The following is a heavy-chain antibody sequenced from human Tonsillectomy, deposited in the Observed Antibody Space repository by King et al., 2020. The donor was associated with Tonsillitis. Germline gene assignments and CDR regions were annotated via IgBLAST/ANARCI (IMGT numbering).Heavy chain of an antibody. J-gene: IGHJ4*02. V-gene: IGHV3-33*05. D-gene: IGHD5-18*01. CDR1: GFTFSSYG. Sequence: VQLVESGGGVVQPGRSLRLSCAASGFTFSSYGMHGVRQAPGKGLEGVAVISYDGSNKYYADSVKGRVTISRDNSKNTLYLQMNSLRAEDTAVYYCASLGSFGYTGYFDYWGQGTLVTVSS. CDR3: ASLGSFGYTGYFDY. CDR2: ISYDGSNK.